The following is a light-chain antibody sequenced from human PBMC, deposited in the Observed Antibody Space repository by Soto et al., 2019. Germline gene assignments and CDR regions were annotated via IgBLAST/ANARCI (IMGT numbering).Light chain of an antibody. CDR1: QSVGSS. J-gene: IGKJ5*01. CDR3: QQRSSWIT. V-gene: IGKV3-11*01. CDR2: DAS. Sequence: EIVVTQSPATLSLLPGEITTLSCRASQSVGSSLAWYQHKAGQAPRLLLYDASNRATGIPARFSGSGSGTDFTLTISSLEPEDFAVYYCQQRSSWITFGQGTRLEIE.